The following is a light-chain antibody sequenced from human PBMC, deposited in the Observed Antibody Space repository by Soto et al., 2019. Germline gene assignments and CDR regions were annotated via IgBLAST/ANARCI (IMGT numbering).Light chain of an antibody. V-gene: IGKV3-11*01. Sequence: EMVMTQSPATLSVSPGERATLSCRASQSVGSSLAWYQQRPGQAPRLLIYGVSTRASGIPARFSGSGSGTGFTLTISSLEPEDFAVYYCQQRSKWPITFGQGTRLEIK. CDR2: GVS. CDR3: QQRSKWPIT. J-gene: IGKJ5*01. CDR1: QSVGSS.